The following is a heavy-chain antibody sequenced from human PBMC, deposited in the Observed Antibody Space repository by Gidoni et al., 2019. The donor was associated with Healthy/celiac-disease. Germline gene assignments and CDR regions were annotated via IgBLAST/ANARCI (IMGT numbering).Heavy chain of an antibody. J-gene: IGHJ4*02. Sequence: APGKGLEWVSYISSSGSTIYYADSVKGRFTISRDNAKNSLYLQMNSLRAEDTAVYYCARGDCSGGSCSDYWGQGTLVTVSS. CDR3: ARGDCSGGSCSDY. CDR2: ISSSGSTI. D-gene: IGHD2-15*01. V-gene: IGHV3-11*01.